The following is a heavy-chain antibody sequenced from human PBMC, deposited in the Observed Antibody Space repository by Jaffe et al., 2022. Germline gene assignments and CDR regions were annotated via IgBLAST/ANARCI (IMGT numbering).Heavy chain of an antibody. D-gene: IGHD5-12*01. CDR3: VRHLSRGYSGYDYLPGYFDY. Sequence: EVQLVQSGAEVKKPGESLKISCKGSGYSFTSYWIGWVRQMPGKGLEWMGIIYPGDSDTRYSPSFQGQVTISADKSISTAYLQWSSLKASDTAMYYCVRHLSRGYSGYDYLPGYFDYWGQGTLVTVSS. V-gene: IGHV5-51*01. J-gene: IGHJ4*02. CDR1: GYSFTSYW. CDR2: IYPGDSDT.